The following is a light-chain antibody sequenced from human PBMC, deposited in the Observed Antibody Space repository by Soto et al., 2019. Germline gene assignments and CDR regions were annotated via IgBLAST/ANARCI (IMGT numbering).Light chain of an antibody. V-gene: IGLV2-14*01. Sequence: QSVLTQPASVSGSPGQSITISCTGTSSDVGGYNYVCWYQQHPGKAPKLIIYDVSNRPSGVSNRFSGSKSGNTASLSISGLQAVDEADYYCSSYTTSSTVIFGGGTKLTVL. CDR1: SSDVGGYNY. CDR3: SSYTTSSTVI. CDR2: DVS. J-gene: IGLJ2*01.